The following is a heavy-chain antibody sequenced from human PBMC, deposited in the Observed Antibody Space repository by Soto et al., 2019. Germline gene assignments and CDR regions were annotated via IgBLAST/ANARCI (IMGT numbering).Heavy chain of an antibody. Sequence: GASVKVSCKASGYTFTSYAMHWVRQAPGQRLEWMGWINAGNGNTKYSQKFQGRVTITRDTSASTAYMELSSLKSEDTAVYYCARDHSGYDYHYYYYYMDVWGKGTTVTVSS. CDR2: INAGNGNT. V-gene: IGHV1-3*01. D-gene: IGHD5-12*01. J-gene: IGHJ6*03. CDR3: ARDHSGYDYHYYYYYMDV. CDR1: GYTFTSYA.